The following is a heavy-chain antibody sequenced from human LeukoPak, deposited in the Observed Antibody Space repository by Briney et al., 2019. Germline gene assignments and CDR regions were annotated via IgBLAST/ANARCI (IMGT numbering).Heavy chain of an antibody. CDR3: ARERDYYYGMDV. CDR1: GYNFPTYW. J-gene: IGHJ6*02. CDR2: IYPGDSDT. Sequence: GESLKISCKGSGYNFPTYWIAWVRQMPGKGLEWMGIIYPGDSDTRYSPCFQGQVTISADKSISTAYLQWSSLKASDTAMYYCARERDYYYGMDVWGQGTTVTVS. V-gene: IGHV5-51*01.